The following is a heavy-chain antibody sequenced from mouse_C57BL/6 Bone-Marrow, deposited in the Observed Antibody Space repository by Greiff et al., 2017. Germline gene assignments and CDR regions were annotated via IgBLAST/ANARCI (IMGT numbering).Heavy chain of an antibody. V-gene: IGHV1-59*01. Sequence: VQLQQPGAELVRPGTSVKLSCKASGYTFTSYWMHWVKQRPGQGLEWIGVIDPSDSYTNYNQKFKGKATLTVDTSSSTAYMQLSSLTSEDSAVYYCARWRGCCGRYDNYGMDYWGQGTSVTVSS. CDR1: GYTFTSYW. D-gene: IGHD1-1*02. CDR2: IDPSDSYT. J-gene: IGHJ4*01. CDR3: ARWRGCCGRYDNYGMDY.